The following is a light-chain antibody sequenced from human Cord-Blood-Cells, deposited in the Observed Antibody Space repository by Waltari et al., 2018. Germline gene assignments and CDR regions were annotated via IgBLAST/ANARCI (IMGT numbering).Light chain of an antibody. CDR2: DVS. J-gene: IGLJ1*01. V-gene: IGLV2-14*01. Sequence: QSALTQPASVSGSPGQSITISCTGTSSDVGGYNYVSWYQQHPGKAPKPMIYDVSNRPSGVSNRFSGSKSGNTASLTISWLQAEDEADYYCSSYTSSSTLYVFGTGTKVTVL. CDR3: SSYTSSSTLYV. CDR1: SSDVGGYNY.